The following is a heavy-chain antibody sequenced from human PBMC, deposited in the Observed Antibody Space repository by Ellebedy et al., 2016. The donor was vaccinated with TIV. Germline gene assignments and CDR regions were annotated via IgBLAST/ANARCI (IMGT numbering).Heavy chain of an antibody. D-gene: IGHD1-26*01. CDR3: ARRGNYLGDAFDI. Sequence: GGSLRLSXAASGFTFSSYAMTWVRQAPGKGLEWVSFISGGGGSTNYADSVKGRFTISRDDAKNSLYLHMNSLRDEDTAVYYCARRGNYLGDAFDIWGQGAMVIVSS. V-gene: IGHV3-23*01. CDR2: ISGGGGST. J-gene: IGHJ3*02. CDR1: GFTFSSYA.